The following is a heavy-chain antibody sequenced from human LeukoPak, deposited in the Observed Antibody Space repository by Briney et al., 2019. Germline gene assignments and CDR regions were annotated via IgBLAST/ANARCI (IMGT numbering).Heavy chain of an antibody. D-gene: IGHD3-22*01. V-gene: IGHV1-18*01. CDR1: GYTFTSYG. Sequence: ASVKVSCKASGYTFTSYGITWVRQAPGQGLEWMGWISGYNGNTNHAQKFQGRVTMTEDTSTDTAYMELSSLRSEDTAVYYCVGSDYYYDSSGYYYGYWGQGTLVTVSS. CDR2: ISGYNGNT. CDR3: VGSDYYYDSSGYYYGY. J-gene: IGHJ4*02.